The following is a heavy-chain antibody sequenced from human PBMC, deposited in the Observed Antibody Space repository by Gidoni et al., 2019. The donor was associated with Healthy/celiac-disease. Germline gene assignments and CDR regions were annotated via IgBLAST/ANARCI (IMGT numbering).Heavy chain of an antibody. Sequence: QITLTESRPTLVKPTQTFTLTCTFSAFSLTTSGVGVGWIRQPPGKALEWLALIYWNDDKRYSPSLKSRLTITKDTSKNQVVLTMTNMDPVDTATYYCAHRRGMATIKGGYYFDYWGQGTLVTVSS. CDR2: IYWNDDK. V-gene: IGHV2-5*01. D-gene: IGHD5-12*01. CDR3: AHRRGMATIKGGYYFDY. CDR1: AFSLTTSGVG. J-gene: IGHJ4*02.